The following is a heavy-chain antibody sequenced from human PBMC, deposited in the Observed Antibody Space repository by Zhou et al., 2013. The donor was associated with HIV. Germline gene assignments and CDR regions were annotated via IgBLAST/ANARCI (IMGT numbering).Heavy chain of an antibody. Sequence: QVQLVQSGAEVKRPGASVKVSCKASGYTLTGFGVSWVRQAPGQGLEWMGWISSYRGHTNYAQKLQGRVSVTTDTSTNTAYMELRSLRSDDTAVYYCARALSATWIGGGFFYMDVWGKGTERSTVS. CDR3: ARALSATWIGGGFFYMDV. V-gene: IGHV1-18*01. D-gene: IGHD6-25*01. CDR1: GYTLTGFG. CDR2: ISSYRGHT. J-gene: IGHJ6*03.